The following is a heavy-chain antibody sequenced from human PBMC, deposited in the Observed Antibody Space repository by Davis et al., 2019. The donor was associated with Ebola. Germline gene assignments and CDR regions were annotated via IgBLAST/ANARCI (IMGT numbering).Heavy chain of an antibody. CDR2: IYSGGST. Sequence: GGPLRPSCAASGFTFDDYAMHWVRQAPGKGLEWVATIYSGGSTYYADSVKGRFTISRDNSKNTLYLQMNSLRAEDTAVYYCARVSTDSNYYGFDHYYYGVDVWGQGTTVTVSS. J-gene: IGHJ6*02. D-gene: IGHD4-11*01. V-gene: IGHV3-53*01. CDR1: GFTFDDYA. CDR3: ARVSTDSNYYGFDHYYYGVDV.